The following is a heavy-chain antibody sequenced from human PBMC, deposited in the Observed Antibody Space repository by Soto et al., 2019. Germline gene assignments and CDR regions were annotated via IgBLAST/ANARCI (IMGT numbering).Heavy chain of an antibody. D-gene: IGHD4-4*01. V-gene: IGHV4-31*03. CDR3: ARAYSNYDYYYGMDV. Sequence: SETLSLTCTVSGGSISSGGYYWSWIRQHPGKGLEWIGYIYYSGSTYYNPSLKSRVTISVDTSKNQFSLKLSSVTAADTAVYCCARAYSNYDYYYGMDVWGQGTTVTVSS. J-gene: IGHJ6*02. CDR2: IYYSGST. CDR1: GGSISSGGYY.